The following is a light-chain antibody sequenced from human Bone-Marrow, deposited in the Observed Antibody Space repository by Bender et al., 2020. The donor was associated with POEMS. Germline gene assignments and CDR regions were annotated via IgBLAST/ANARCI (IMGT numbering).Light chain of an antibody. V-gene: IGLV2-23*01. CDR1: SSDVGSFNL. Sequence: QSALTQPASVSGSPGQSITISCTGTSSDVGSFNLVSWYQQHPGQAPQVILYEGSRRPSGVSYRFSGSKSGSTASLTISGLQAEDEADYYCCSDAGSTTYVFGTGTKVTVL. CDR3: CSDAGSTTYV. J-gene: IGLJ1*01. CDR2: EGS.